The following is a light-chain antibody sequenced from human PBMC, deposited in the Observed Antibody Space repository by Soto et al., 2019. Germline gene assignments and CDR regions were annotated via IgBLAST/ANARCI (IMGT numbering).Light chain of an antibody. CDR1: QSVSSTY. CDR3: QQYISSPPGFT. J-gene: IGKJ3*01. V-gene: IGKV3-20*01. CDR2: GAS. Sequence: EIVLTQSPGTLSLFPGERATLSCTASQSVSSTYFAWYRQKPGQPPSLLIYGASNRATGVPDRFSGSGSGPDFTLTISRLEPEDFAVYYCQQYISSPPGFTFGPGTTVEIK.